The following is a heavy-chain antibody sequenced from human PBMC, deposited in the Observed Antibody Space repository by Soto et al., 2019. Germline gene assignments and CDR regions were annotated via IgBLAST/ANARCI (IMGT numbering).Heavy chain of an antibody. CDR1: GGSISSTNYY. CDR3: AGGNSSRWYWFDP. J-gene: IGHJ5*02. Sequence: QVQLQESGPGLVKPSQTLSLTCTVSGGSISSTNYYWSWIRRHPGKGLEWIGYIYYNGNTYYNPSLKSRVTISVDTSKNQFSLKPSSVTAADTAVYYCAGGNSSRWYWFDPWGQGTLVTVSS. V-gene: IGHV4-31*03. CDR2: IYYNGNT. D-gene: IGHD6-13*01.